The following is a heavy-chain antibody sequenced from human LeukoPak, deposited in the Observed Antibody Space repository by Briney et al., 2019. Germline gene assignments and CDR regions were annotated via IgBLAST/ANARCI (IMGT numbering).Heavy chain of an antibody. D-gene: IGHD3-22*01. V-gene: IGHV3-23*01. Sequence: GGSLRLSCAASGFTVSSNYMSWVRQAPGKGLEWVSAISSTGDRTYHADSVKGRFTISRDNSKNTLYLQMNSLRVEDTAVYYCANHFDGSASELWYFDLWGRGTLVTVSS. CDR2: ISSTGDRT. J-gene: IGHJ2*01. CDR1: GFTVSSNY. CDR3: ANHFDGSASELWYFDL.